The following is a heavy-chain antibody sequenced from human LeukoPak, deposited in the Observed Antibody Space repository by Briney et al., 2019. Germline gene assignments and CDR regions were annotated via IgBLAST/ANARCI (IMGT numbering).Heavy chain of an antibody. CDR3: ARVVTRLREGDYYYDMDV. D-gene: IGHD3-16*01. J-gene: IGHJ6*02. CDR2: IIAGNGNT. V-gene: IGHV1-3*01. Sequence: ASVKVSCKTSGYTFTRYTIHWMRQAPGQRLEWMGWIIAGNGNTEYSQKFQGRVTITRDTSASTAYMELSSLISEDTSVYYCARVVTRLREGDYYYDMDVWGQGTTVTVSS. CDR1: GYTFTRYT.